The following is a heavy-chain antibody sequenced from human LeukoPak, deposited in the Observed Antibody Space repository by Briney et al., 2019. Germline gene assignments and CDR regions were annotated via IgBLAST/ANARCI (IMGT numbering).Heavy chain of an antibody. D-gene: IGHD2-15*01. CDR3: AREAAIGLNVE. CDR2: IYTSGST. J-gene: IGHJ4*02. Sequence: SETLSLTCTVTGGSLSSGSYYWRWLRQPAGKGLEWIGRIYTSGSTNYNPSLKSRVTISVDTSKNQYSLKLSSVTAADTAVDYCAREAAIGLNVERGQGTLVTVSS. V-gene: IGHV4-61*02. CDR1: GGSLSSGSYY.